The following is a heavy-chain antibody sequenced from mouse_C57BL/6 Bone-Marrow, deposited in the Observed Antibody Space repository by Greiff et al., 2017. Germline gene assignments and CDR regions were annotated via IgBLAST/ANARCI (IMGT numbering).Heavy chain of an antibody. CDR2: IDPANGDP. CDR3: TPLGWFAY. D-gene: IGHD4-1*01. CDR1: GFNIKDDY. J-gene: IGHJ3*01. V-gene: IGHV14-4*01. Sequence: VQLQQSGAELVRPGASVKLSCTASGFNIKDDYMHWVKQRPEQGLEWIGWIDPANGDPEYASKFQGKATITADTSSNTAYLQLSSLTSEDTAGYRCTPLGWFAYWGQGTLVTVSA.